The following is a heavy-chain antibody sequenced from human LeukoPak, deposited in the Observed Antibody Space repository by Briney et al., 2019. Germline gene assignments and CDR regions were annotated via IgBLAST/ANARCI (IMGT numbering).Heavy chain of an antibody. V-gene: IGHV3-30*02. D-gene: IGHD2-15*01. CDR3: AKGSDDAFDI. Sequence: GGSLRLSCAASGFTFSSYGMHWVRQAPGKGLEWVAVIWYGGSNKYYADSVKGRFTISRDNSKNTLYLQMNSLRAEDTAVYYCAKGSDDAFDIWGQGTMVTVSS. J-gene: IGHJ3*02. CDR1: GFTFSSYG. CDR2: IWYGGSNK.